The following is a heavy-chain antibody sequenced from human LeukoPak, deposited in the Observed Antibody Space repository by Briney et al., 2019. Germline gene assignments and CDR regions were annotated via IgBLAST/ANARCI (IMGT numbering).Heavy chain of an antibody. V-gene: IGHV3-21*05. J-gene: IGHJ4*02. D-gene: IGHD5-12*01. CDR2: ITSSGDDI. CDR1: GFTFRSYW. CDR3: ASDIVATSGDF. Sequence: TGGSLRLSCAASGFTFRSYWMQWVRKAPGKGLEWVAYITSSGDDIYYADSVKGRFTISRDNAKNALFLRMSSLRVEDTATYYCASDIVATSGDFWGQGTLVSVSS.